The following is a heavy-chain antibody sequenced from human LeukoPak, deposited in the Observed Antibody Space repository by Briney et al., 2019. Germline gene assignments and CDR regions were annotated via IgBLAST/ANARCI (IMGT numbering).Heavy chain of an antibody. J-gene: IGHJ4*02. CDR2: IYSGGST. CDR3: AREVATIWDYFDY. Sequence: AGGSLRLSCAASGFTVSSNYMSWVRQAPGKGLEWVSVIYSGGSTYYADSVKGRFTISRDNSKNTLYLQMNSLRAEDTAVYYCAREVATIWDYFDYWGQGTLVTVSS. V-gene: IGHV3-66*01. CDR1: GFTVSSNY. D-gene: IGHD5-12*01.